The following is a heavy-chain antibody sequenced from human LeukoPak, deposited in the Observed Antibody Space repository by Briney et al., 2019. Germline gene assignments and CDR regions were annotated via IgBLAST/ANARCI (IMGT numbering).Heavy chain of an antibody. D-gene: IGHD3-22*01. J-gene: IGHJ4*02. V-gene: IGHV7-4-1*02. CDR2: VNTNTGNP. Sequence: ASVKASCKPSGYTFTDYAINWVRQAPGQGLEYMGWVNTNTGNPTYAQGFTGRFVFSSDSSVSTAYLQITGLKADDSAIYFCASCNDSSGYFAYWGQGTLVTVSS. CDR3: ASCNDSSGYFAY. CDR1: GYTFTDYA.